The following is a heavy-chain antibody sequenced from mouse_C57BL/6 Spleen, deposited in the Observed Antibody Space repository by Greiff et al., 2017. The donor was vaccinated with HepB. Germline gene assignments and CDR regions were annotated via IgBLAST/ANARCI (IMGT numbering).Heavy chain of an antibody. V-gene: IGHV1-52*01. D-gene: IGHD2-3*01. CDR1: GYTFTSYW. CDR2: IDPSDSET. Sequence: QVQLQQSGAELVRPGSSVKLSCKASGYTFTSYWMHWVKQRPIQGLEWIGNIDPSDSETHYNQKFKDKAILTVDKSSSTAYMQLSSLTSEDSAVYYCAREIGYDGYYPYYAMDYWGQGTSVTVSS. CDR3: AREIGYDGYYPYYAMDY. J-gene: IGHJ4*01.